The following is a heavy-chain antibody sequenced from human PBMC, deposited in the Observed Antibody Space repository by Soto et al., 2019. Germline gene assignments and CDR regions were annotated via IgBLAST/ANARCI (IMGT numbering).Heavy chain of an antibody. V-gene: IGHV3-21*01. Sequence: GKSLGLSCLYSGYRFNSFNMNWRRRAPGRGLELVASISVSGHNIYYGDSVQGRFTISRDNSKRSGFLDLSSLKVEDTAVYYCARDLGLLKSLVDDWGHGTLVTV. J-gene: IGHJ4*01. CDR3: ARDLGLLKSLVDD. CDR1: GYRFNSFN. D-gene: IGHD3-16*01. CDR2: ISVSGHNI.